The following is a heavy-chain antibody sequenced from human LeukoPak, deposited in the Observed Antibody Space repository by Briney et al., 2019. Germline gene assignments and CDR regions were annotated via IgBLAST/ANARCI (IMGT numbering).Heavy chain of an antibody. CDR1: GFTFTSSA. CDR2: IVVGSGNT. V-gene: IGHV1-58*01. Sequence: GASVKVSCKASGFTFTSSAVQWVRQARGQRLEGIGWIVVGSGNTNYAQKFQERVTITRDMSTSTAYMELSSLRSEDTVVYYCAADRDRYYYDSSGFRAFDIWGQGTMVTVSS. CDR3: AADRDRYYYDSSGFRAFDI. D-gene: IGHD3-22*01. J-gene: IGHJ3*02.